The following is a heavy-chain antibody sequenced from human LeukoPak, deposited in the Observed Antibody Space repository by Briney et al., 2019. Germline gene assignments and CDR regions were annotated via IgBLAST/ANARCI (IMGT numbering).Heavy chain of an antibody. J-gene: IGHJ4*02. CDR3: ARAPLGINFDY. CDR1: GGSISTYY. Sequence: SETLSLTCTVSGGSISTYYWSWIRQPPGKGLEWIGYIYYSGSTNYNPSLKSRVTISVDTSKNQFSLKLSSVTAADTAVYYCARAPLGINFDYWGQGTLVTVSS. V-gene: IGHV4-59*01. CDR2: IYYSGST. D-gene: IGHD7-27*01.